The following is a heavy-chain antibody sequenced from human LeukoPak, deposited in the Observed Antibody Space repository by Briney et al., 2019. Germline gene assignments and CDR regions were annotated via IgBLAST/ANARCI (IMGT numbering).Heavy chain of an antibody. J-gene: IGHJ4*02. CDR1: GGTFSSYA. V-gene: IGHV1-69*06. D-gene: IGHD2-2*01. CDR2: IIPMFGTA. Sequence: SVKVSCKASGGTFSSYAISWVRQAPGQGLEWMGGIIPMFGTAKYAQKFQGRVTITADKSTSTAYMELSSLRSEDTAVYYCASGTTDIVVVPATLRNYYFDYWGQGTLVTVSS. CDR3: ASGTTDIVVVPATLRNYYFDY.